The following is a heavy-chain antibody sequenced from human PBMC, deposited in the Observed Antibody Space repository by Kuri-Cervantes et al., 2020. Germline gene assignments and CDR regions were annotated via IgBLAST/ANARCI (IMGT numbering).Heavy chain of an antibody. CDR3: ARDGTGSSWYRYYGMDV. J-gene: IGHJ6*02. V-gene: IGHV3-30-3*01. Sequence: GESLKISCAASGFTFSSYAMHWVRQAPGKGLEWVAVISYDGSNKYYADSVKGRFTISRDNSKNTLYLQMNSLRDEDTAVYYCARDGTGSSWYRYYGMDVWGQGTTVTVSS. CDR2: ISYDGSNK. D-gene: IGHD6-13*01. CDR1: GFTFSSYA.